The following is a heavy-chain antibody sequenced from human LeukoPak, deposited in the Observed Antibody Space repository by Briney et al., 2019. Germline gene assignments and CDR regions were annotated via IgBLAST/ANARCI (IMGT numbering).Heavy chain of an antibody. CDR1: GFTFNTYA. J-gene: IGHJ4*02. Sequence: PGGSLRLSCAASGFTFNTYAMTWVRQAPGKGLEWVSSISGSGENTYYADSVKGRFTISRDNSKNTLSLQMNSLRAEDTAVYYCAKGSVNYDILTGSYFDYWGQGTLVTVSS. CDR3: AKGSVNYDILTGSYFDY. CDR2: ISGSGENT. V-gene: IGHV3-23*01. D-gene: IGHD3-9*01.